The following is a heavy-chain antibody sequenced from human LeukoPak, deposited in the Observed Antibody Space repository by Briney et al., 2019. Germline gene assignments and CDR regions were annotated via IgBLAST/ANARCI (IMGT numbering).Heavy chain of an antibody. D-gene: IGHD6-19*01. Sequence: GGSLRLSCAASEFTFSNYWMSWVRQAPGKGLERVAHTNQDGSKNYYVDSLKGRFTISRDNAKNSLYLQMNSLRAEDTAVYYCVTTVPGYPDDYFDYWGQGTLVTVSS. CDR3: VTTVPGYPDDYFDY. J-gene: IGHJ4*02. CDR1: EFTFSNYW. V-gene: IGHV3-7*01. CDR2: TNQDGSKN.